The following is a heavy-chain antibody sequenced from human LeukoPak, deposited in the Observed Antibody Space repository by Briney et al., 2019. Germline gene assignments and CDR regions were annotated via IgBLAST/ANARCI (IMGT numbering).Heavy chain of an antibody. D-gene: IGHD3-3*01. V-gene: IGHV4-59*01. J-gene: IGHJ4*02. Sequence: SETLSLTCTVSGGSISSYYWSWIRQPPGKGLEWIGYIYYSGSTNYNPSLKSRATISVDTSKNQFSLKLSSVTAADTAVYYCARASDRMYDEFWEGYFSSFDFWGQGTLVTVSS. CDR3: ARASDRMYDEFWEGYFSSFDF. CDR2: IYYSGST. CDR1: GGSISSYY.